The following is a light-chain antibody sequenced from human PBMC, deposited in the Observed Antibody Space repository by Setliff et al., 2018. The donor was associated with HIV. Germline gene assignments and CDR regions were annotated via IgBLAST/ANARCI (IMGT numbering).Light chain of an antibody. Sequence: QSALTQPPSASGSPGQSVTISCTGTSSDVGGYNDVSWYQQHPGKAPKLMIYDVSKRPSGVPDRFSGSKSGNTASLTVSGLQAEDEADYYCSSYAGTNHPYVFGTGTKVTVL. CDR1: SSDVGGYND. CDR2: DVS. J-gene: IGLJ1*01. V-gene: IGLV2-8*01. CDR3: SSYAGTNHPYV.